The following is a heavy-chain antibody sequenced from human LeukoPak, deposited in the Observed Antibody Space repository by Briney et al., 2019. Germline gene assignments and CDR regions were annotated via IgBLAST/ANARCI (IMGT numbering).Heavy chain of an antibody. V-gene: IGHV4-59*01. CDR2: IYYSGST. J-gene: IGHJ3*02. D-gene: IGHD3-16*01. Sequence: SETLSLTCTVSGGSISSYYWSWIRQPPGKGLEWIGYIYYSGSTNYNPSLKSRVTISVDTSKNQSSLKLSSVTAADTAVYYCARGFGVGAFDIWGQGTMVTVSS. CDR3: ARGFGVGAFDI. CDR1: GGSISSYY.